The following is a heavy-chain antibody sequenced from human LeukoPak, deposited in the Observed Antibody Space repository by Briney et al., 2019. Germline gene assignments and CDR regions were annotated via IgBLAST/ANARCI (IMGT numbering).Heavy chain of an antibody. CDR2: IYYSGST. Sequence: PSQTLSLTCTVSGGSISSGDYYWSWIRQPPGKGLEWIGSIYYSGSTYYNPSLKSRVTISVDTSKNQFSLKLSSVTAADTAVYYCARTSPGLRYFDCSWGQGTLVTVSS. J-gene: IGHJ4*02. CDR3: ARTSPGLRYFDCS. CDR1: GGSISSGDYY. D-gene: IGHD3-9*01. V-gene: IGHV4-39*01.